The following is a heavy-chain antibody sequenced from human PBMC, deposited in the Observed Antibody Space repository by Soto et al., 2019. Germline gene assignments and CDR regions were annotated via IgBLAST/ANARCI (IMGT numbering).Heavy chain of an antibody. V-gene: IGHV4-59*01. Sequence: SETLSLTCSVSGGSISSYYWSWIRQPPGKGLEWIGYIYYSGSTNYDPSLKSRVTISVDTSKNQFSLKLSSVTAADTAVYYCARGSGENWRQGTVVTVCS. CDR1: GGSISSYY. CDR3: ARGSGEN. CDR2: IYYSGST. J-gene: IGHJ4*02.